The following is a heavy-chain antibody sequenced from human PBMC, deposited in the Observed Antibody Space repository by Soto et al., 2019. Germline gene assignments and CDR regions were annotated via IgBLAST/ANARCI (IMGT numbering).Heavy chain of an antibody. D-gene: IGHD6-19*01. J-gene: IGHJ4*02. CDR3: ATAWNSGWSPFAY. CDR2: ISASGGTA. V-gene: IGHV3-23*01. Sequence: EVQLLESGGGLVQPGGSLRLSCAASGFTFRSYAMSWVRQAPGKGLEWVSAISASGGTAYYADSVKGRFTISRDNSKNTRYLQMNSLRAEDTAVYYFATAWNSGWSPFAYWGQGTLVTVSS. CDR1: GFTFRSYA.